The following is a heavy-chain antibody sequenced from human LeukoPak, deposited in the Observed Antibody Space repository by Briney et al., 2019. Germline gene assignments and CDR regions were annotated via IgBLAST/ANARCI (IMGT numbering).Heavy chain of an antibody. J-gene: IGHJ4*02. V-gene: IGHV4-39*01. D-gene: IGHD1-26*01. CDR2: IYYSGST. CDR3: ARLYSGNFLGDY. CDR1: GDSISGSGYY. Sequence: SETLSLTCTVSGDSISGSGYYWGWIRQSPGKGLEWIGSIYYSGSTYYNPSLQSRVTISVDTSKNQFSLKLTSVTAVDTAVYYCARLYSGNFLGDYWGQGTLVTVSS.